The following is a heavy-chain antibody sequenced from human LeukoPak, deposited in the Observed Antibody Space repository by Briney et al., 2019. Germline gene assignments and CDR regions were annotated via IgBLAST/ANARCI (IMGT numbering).Heavy chain of an antibody. CDR2: IHSRGATT. J-gene: IGHJ4*02. Sequence: GGSLRLSCVASGFTFSHYAMSWVRQAPGKGLEWVSGIHSRGATTYHSESVKGRFTISRDNAKNSLYLQMNSLRAEDTAVYYCARDLNSGWAFDYWGQGTLVTVSS. CDR1: GFTFSHYA. D-gene: IGHD6-19*01. V-gene: IGHV3-11*04. CDR3: ARDLNSGWAFDY.